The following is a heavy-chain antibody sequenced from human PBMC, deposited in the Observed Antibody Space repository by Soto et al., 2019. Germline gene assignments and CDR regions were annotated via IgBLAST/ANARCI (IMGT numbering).Heavy chain of an antibody. CDR3: ASNQYYDYIWGSYRQTPFDY. J-gene: IGHJ4*02. Sequence: GASVKVSCKASGYTFTSYGISWVRQAPGQGLEWMGWISAYNGNTNYAQKLQGRVTMTTDTSTSTAYMELRSLRSDDTAVYYCASNQYYDYIWGSYRQTPFDYWGQGTLVTVSS. V-gene: IGHV1-18*01. D-gene: IGHD3-16*02. CDR2: ISAYNGNT. CDR1: GYTFTSYG.